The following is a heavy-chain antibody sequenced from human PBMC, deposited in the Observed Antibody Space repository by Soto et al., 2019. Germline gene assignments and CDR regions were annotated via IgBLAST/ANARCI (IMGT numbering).Heavy chain of an antibody. D-gene: IGHD3-3*01. CDR1: GGSFSGYY. CDR3: ARGDALRPLAV. J-gene: IGHJ6*04. V-gene: IGHV4-34*01. CDR2: INHSGST. Sequence: KTSETLSLTCAVYGGSFSGYYWSWIRQPPGKGLEWIGEINHSGSTNYNPSLKSRVTISVDTSKNQFSLKLSSVTAADTAVYYCARGDALRPLAVWGKGTTVTVSS.